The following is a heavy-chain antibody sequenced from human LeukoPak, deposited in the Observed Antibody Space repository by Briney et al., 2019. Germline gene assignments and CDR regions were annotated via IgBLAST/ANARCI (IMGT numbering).Heavy chain of an antibody. CDR3: ATPRSYYSSGYYY. CDR2: INHSGST. D-gene: IGHD3-22*01. V-gene: IGHV4-34*01. CDR1: GGSFSGYY. Sequence: SETLSFTCAVYGGSFSGYYWSWIRQPPGKGLEWIGEINHSGSTNYNPSLKSRVTISVDTSKNQFSLKLSSVTAADTAVYYCATPRSYYSSGYYYWGQGTLVTVSS. J-gene: IGHJ4*02.